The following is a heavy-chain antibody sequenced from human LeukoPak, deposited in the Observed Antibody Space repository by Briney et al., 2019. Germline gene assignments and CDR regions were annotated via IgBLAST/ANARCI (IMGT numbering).Heavy chain of an antibody. CDR3: ARSMVRGVKHY. J-gene: IGHJ4*02. CDR2: ISGSGGST. V-gene: IGHV3-23*01. CDR1: GFTFSSYA. Sequence: GGSLRLSCAASGFTFSSYAMSWVRQAPEKGLEWVSAISGSGGSTYYADSVKGRFTISRDNSKNTLYLQMNSLRAEDTAVYYCARSMVRGVKHYWGQGTLVTVSS. D-gene: IGHD3-10*01.